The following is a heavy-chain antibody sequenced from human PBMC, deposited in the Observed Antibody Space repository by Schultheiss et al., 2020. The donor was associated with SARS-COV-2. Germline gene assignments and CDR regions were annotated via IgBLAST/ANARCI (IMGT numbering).Heavy chain of an antibody. Sequence: GGSLRLSCAASGFTFSTYGMHWVRQAPGKGLEWVSVISGSGGSTYYADSVKGRFTISRDNSKNTVYLQMNSLRAEDTAVYYCAKGIAVAVYYLDHWGQGTRFTVSS. CDR1: GFTFSTYG. CDR2: ISGSGGST. CDR3: AKGIAVAVYYLDH. D-gene: IGHD6-19*01. J-gene: IGHJ4*02. V-gene: IGHV3-23*01.